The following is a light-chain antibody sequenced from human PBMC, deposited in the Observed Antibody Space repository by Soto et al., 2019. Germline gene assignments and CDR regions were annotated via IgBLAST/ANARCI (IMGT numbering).Light chain of an antibody. CDR1: TNDVGAFDY. J-gene: IGLJ1*01. Sequence: QAVVTQPASVSASPGQSISISCTGTTNDVGAFDYVSWYQQHPGKPPKLIIYEIFNRPSGVSNRFSGSKSGNTASLTISGLQAEDEADYFCTSPTPGSLYVFGTGTKLTVL. CDR2: EIF. CDR3: TSPTPGSLYV. V-gene: IGLV2-14*01.